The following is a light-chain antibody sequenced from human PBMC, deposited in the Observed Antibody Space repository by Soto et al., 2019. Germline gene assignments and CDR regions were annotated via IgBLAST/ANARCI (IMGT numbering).Light chain of an antibody. J-gene: IGKJ1*01. CDR1: EDVGSN. V-gene: IGKV3-15*01. CDR2: GAS. Sequence: EIVMTQSPDTLSVSPGERVTLSCRASEDVGSNLAWYQQKVGQVPRLVIYGASSRATGMPARFSASGSGTEFTLTISSLQSEDFGVYYCQQYNQWPSWTLGQGTRVDI. CDR3: QQYNQWPSWT.